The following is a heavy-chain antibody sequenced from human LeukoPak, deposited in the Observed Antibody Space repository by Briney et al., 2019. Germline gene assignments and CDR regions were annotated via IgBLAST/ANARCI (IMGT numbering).Heavy chain of an antibody. D-gene: IGHD3-3*01. J-gene: IGHJ4*02. Sequence: RGASLKISCKGSGSSFTTYWIGWVRQLPGKGLEWMGIIYPGDSDTRYSPSFQGQVTISADKSISTAYLQWRSLKASDTAMYYCARLRYDFWSGAAAYYFDYWGQGTLVTVSS. CDR1: GSSFTTYW. CDR3: ARLRYDFWSGAAAYYFDY. CDR2: IYPGDSDT. V-gene: IGHV5-51*01.